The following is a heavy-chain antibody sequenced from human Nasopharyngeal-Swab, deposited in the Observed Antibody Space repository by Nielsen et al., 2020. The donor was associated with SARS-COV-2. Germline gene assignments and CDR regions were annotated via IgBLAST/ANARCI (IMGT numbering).Heavy chain of an antibody. D-gene: IGHD3-22*01. J-gene: IGHJ4*02. CDR2: ISGSGGST. Sequence: WIRQPPGKGLEWVSAISGSGGSTYYADSVKGRFTISRDNSKNTLYLQMNSLRAEDTVVYYCAKDRITMIVEPDYWGQGTLVTVSS. CDR3: AKDRITMIVEPDY. V-gene: IGHV3-23*01.